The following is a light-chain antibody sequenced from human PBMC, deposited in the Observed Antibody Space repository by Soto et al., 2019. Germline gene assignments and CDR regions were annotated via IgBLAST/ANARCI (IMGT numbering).Light chain of an antibody. CDR3: QHYTQWSLT. J-gene: IGKJ4*01. Sequence: EIVLTQSPGTLSLSPGEGATLSCRASQNVDSNLAWFQQKPGQAPRLLIYGASTRATDIPARFSGSGSGTEFTLTISSLQSEDFAVYYCQHYTQWSLTFGGGTKVDIK. CDR2: GAS. CDR1: QNVDSN. V-gene: IGKV3-15*01.